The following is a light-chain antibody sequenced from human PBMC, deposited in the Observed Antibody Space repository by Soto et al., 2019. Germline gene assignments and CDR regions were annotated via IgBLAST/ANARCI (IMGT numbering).Light chain of an antibody. CDR3: AVWDDSLSGRV. CDR2: RND. J-gene: IGLJ3*02. CDR1: SSSIGSHY. Sequence: QAVVTQPPSASGTPGQRVTISCSGSSSSIGSHYVYWYQQLPGTAPKLLIYRNDQRPSGVPDRFSGSKSGTSASLAISGLRSEDEADYYCAVWDDSLSGRVFGGGTKLTVL. V-gene: IGLV1-47*01.